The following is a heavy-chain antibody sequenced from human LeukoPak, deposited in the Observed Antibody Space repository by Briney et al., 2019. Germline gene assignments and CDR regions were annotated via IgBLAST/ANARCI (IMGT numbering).Heavy chain of an antibody. CDR3: ARHRSGSYIRYFDF. CDR1: GDSINTSNYF. CDR2: IYYIGTS. V-gene: IGHV4-39*01. Sequence: NSWETLSLTCTVSGDSINTSNYFWGWIRQSTGKGLEWIGNIYYIGTSDYNPSLKSRVTISIDTSKNQFSLNLRSVTAADTAFYYCARHRSGSYIRYFDFWGQGTLVTVSS. J-gene: IGHJ4*02. D-gene: IGHD1-26*01.